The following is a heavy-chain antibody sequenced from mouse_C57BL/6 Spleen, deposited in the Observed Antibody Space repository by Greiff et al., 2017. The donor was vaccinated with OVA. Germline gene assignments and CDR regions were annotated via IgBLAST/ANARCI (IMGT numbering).Heavy chain of an antibody. CDR2: IYPRDGST. CDR1: GYTFTSYD. CDR3: VPSSYDAMDY. Sequence: VQLQESGPELVKPGASVKLSCKASGYTFTSYDINWVKQRPGQGLEWIGWIYPRDGSTKYNEKFKGKATLTVDTSSSTAYMELHSLTSEDSAVYFCVPSSYDAMDYWGQGTSVTVSS. D-gene: IGHD1-1*01. V-gene: IGHV1-85*01. J-gene: IGHJ4*01.